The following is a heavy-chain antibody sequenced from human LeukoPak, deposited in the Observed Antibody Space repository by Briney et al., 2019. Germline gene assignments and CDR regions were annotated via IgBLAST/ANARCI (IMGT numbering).Heavy chain of an antibody. CDR2: FDPEDGET. Sequence: GASVKVSCKVTGYTLTELSMHWVRQAPGKGLEWMGGFDPEDGETIYAQKFQGRVTMTEDTSTDTAYMELTSLRSEDTAVYCCATVSFRGSHDAFDIWGQGTMVTVSS. CDR3: ATVSFRGSHDAFDI. J-gene: IGHJ3*02. CDR1: GYTLTELS. D-gene: IGHD3-16*01. V-gene: IGHV1-24*01.